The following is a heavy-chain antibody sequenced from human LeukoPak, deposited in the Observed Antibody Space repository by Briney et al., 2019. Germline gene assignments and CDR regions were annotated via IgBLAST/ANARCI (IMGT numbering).Heavy chain of an antibody. CDR1: GGSISSSSYY. J-gene: IGHJ3*02. CDR3: ARDGTLLYAFDI. D-gene: IGHD6-13*01. V-gene: IGHV4-61*01. CDR2: IYYSGST. Sequence: SETLSLTCTVSGGSISSSSYYWSWIRQPPGKGLEWIGYIYYSGSTNYNPSLKSRVTISVDTSKNQFSLKLSSVTAADTAVYYCARDGTLLYAFDIWGQGTMVTVSS.